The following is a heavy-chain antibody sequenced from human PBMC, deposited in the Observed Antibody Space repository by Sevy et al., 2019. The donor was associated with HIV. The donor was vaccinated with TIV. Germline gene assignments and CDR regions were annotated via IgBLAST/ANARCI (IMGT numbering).Heavy chain of an antibody. CDR3: AREFSKYCSGGSCYSPGNWFDP. V-gene: IGHV4-59*01. CDR2: IYYSGST. CDR1: GGSISSYY. D-gene: IGHD2-15*01. J-gene: IGHJ5*02. Sequence: SDTLSLTCTVSGGSISSYYWSWIRQPPGKGLEWIGYIYYSGSTNYNPSLKSRVTISVDTSKNQFSLKLSSVTAADTAVYYCAREFSKYCSGGSCYSPGNWFDPWGQGTLVTVSS.